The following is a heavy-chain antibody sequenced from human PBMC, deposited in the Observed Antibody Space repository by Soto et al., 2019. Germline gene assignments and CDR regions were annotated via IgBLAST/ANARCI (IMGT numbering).Heavy chain of an antibody. V-gene: IGHV3-33*01. CDR2: IWYDGSNK. D-gene: IGHD3-22*01. J-gene: IGHJ4*02. Sequence: PGGSLRLSCAASGLTFSSYGMHWVRQAPGKGLEWVAVIWYDGSNKYYADSVKGRFTISRDNSKNTLYLQMNSLRAEDTAVYYCARDPPSLHYYDSSGYLFDYWGQGTLVTVSS. CDR1: GLTFSSYG. CDR3: ARDPPSLHYYDSSGYLFDY.